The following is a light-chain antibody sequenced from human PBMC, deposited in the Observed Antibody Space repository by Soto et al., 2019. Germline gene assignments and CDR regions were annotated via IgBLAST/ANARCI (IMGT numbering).Light chain of an antibody. J-gene: IGKJ2*01. CDR3: QQYHSFSFT. CDR1: QSITYW. Sequence: DIQMTQSPSSLSASVGDRVTITCRASQSITYWLAWYQQKPGRAPKLLIYDVFNLQSGVPSRFSCSGSGTEFTLTISSLQPDDYATYYCQQYHSFSFTFGQGTKLEIK. V-gene: IGKV1-5*01. CDR2: DVF.